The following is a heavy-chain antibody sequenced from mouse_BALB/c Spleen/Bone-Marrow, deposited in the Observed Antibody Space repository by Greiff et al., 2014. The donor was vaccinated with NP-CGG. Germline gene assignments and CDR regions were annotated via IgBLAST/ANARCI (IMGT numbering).Heavy chain of an antibody. Sequence: VQLQQSGAELVKPGASVKISCKASGYTFTDYNMHWVKQRPGKSLEWIGDINPTYGNTSYNQKFKGKATLTADKSSSTAYMQLRCVTSEDTAFYCCARKLGPYDLDYWGQGTTLTVSS. CDR3: ARKLGPYDLDY. V-gene: IGHV1-18*01. J-gene: IGHJ2*01. CDR1: GYTFTDYN. D-gene: IGHD3-3*01. CDR2: INPTYGNT.